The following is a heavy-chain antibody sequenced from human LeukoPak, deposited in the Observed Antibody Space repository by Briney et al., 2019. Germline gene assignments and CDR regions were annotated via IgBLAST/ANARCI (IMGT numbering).Heavy chain of an antibody. CDR1: GYTFSGYY. J-gene: IGHJ4*02. Sequence: ASVKVSCTASGYTFSGYYMHWVRQAPGQGLEWMGRINSNSGDTNYALKFQGRVTMTRDTSISTGYMELSRLGSDDTAVYYCARTPGVVTATGEFDYWGQGTLVTVSS. D-gene: IGHD2-21*02. CDR2: INSNSGDT. CDR3: ARTPGVVTATGEFDY. V-gene: IGHV1-2*06.